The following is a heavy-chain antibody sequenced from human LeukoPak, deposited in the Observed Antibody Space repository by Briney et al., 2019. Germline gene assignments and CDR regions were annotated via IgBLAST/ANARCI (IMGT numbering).Heavy chain of an antibody. V-gene: IGHV3-66*01. J-gene: IGHJ6*02. Sequence: GGSLRLSCAASGFTVSSNYMSWVRQAPGKGLEWVSVIYSGGSTYYADSVKGRFTISRDNSKNTLYLQMNSLRAEDTAVYYCAKAPKLQYYDFWSGSEYYYGMDVWGQGTTVTVSS. D-gene: IGHD3-3*01. CDR3: AKAPKLQYYDFWSGSEYYYGMDV. CDR1: GFTVSSNY. CDR2: IYSGGST.